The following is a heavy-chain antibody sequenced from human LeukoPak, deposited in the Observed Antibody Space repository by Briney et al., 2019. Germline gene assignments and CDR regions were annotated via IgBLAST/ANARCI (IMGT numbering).Heavy chain of an antibody. CDR1: GFTFSSYS. J-gene: IGHJ4*02. Sequence: GGSLRLSCVASGFTFSSYSMNWVRQAPGKGLEWVSSISSSSSYIYYADSVKGRFTISRDNAKNSLYLQMNSLRAEDTAVYYCARPPGAVGATFDYWGQGTLVTVSS. D-gene: IGHD1-26*01. CDR3: ARPPGAVGATFDY. V-gene: IGHV3-21*01. CDR2: ISSSSSYI.